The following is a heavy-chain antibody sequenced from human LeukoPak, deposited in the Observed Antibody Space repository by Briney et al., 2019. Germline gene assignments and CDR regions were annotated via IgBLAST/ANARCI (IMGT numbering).Heavy chain of an antibody. Sequence: RASETLSLTCTVSGGSISSSSYCWGWIRQPPGKGLEWFGNIYYTRSTYYNPSLKSRATISVDTSKNQFSLKLSSVTAADTAVYYCARHVQDNGSDGWGQGTLVTVSS. CDR2: IYYTRST. CDR3: ARHVQDNGSDG. D-gene: IGHD5-12*01. V-gene: IGHV4-39*01. J-gene: IGHJ4*02. CDR1: GGSISSSSYC.